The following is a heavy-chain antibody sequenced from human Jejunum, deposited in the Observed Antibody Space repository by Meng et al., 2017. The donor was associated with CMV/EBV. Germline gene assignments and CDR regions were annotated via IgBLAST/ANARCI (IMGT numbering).Heavy chain of an antibody. CDR3: TKPSPYGNGWYFDS. CDR1: VFTFSAYS. D-gene: IGHD6-19*01. CDR2: ITGTSDNT. Sequence: EVQLLDSGGGLVQPGGSLRRSCSAYVFTFSAYSMTWVRQAPGEGLEWVSTITGTSDNTYYADSVTGRFTISRDNSKNTFYLQLNSLRAEDTAVYYCTKPSPYGNGWYFDSWGQGTLVTVSS. J-gene: IGHJ4*02. V-gene: IGHV3-23*01.